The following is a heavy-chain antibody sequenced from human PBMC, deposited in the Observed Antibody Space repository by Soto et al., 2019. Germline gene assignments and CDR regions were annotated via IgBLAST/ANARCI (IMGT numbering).Heavy chain of an antibody. CDR3: VRLKEDGYNQAY. CDR2: ISAYNGKT. Sequence: ASVKVSCKASGYTFTSYAISWVRQAPGQGLEWMGWISAYNGKTNYAQKLQDRVTMTTDASTSTAYMELRSLRSDDTAVYYCVRLKEDGYNQAYWGQGTLVPVSS. D-gene: IGHD5-12*01. CDR1: GYTFTSYA. J-gene: IGHJ4*02. V-gene: IGHV1-18*01.